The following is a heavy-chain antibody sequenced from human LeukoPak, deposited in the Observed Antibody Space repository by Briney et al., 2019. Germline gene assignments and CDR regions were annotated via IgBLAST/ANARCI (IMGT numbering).Heavy chain of an antibody. D-gene: IGHD1-20*01. CDR1: GFGFGSSW. Sequence: GGSLRLSCVVSGFGFGSSWMTWVRQAPGRGLEYVANIKEDGSEKYFVDSVKGRFTISRDNAKNSVFLQMNSLRVEDTAVYYCAKPEYNWNHYWGQGTLVTVSS. V-gene: IGHV3-7*01. CDR3: AKPEYNWNHY. CDR2: IKEDGSEK. J-gene: IGHJ4*02.